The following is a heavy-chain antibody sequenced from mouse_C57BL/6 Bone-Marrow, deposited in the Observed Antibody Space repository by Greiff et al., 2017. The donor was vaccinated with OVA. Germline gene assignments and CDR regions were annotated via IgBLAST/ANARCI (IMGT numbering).Heavy chain of an antibody. J-gene: IGHJ4*01. CDR3: ARPYYGSSYDAMDY. V-gene: IGHV5-6*01. CDR1: GFTFSSYG. CDR2: ISSGGSYT. D-gene: IGHD1-1*01. Sequence: EVKLMESGGDLVKPGGSLKLSCAASGFTFSSYGMSWVRQTPDKRLEWVATISSGGSYTYYPDSVKGRFTISRDNATNTLYLQMSSLKSEDTAMYYCARPYYGSSYDAMDYWGQGTSVTVSS.